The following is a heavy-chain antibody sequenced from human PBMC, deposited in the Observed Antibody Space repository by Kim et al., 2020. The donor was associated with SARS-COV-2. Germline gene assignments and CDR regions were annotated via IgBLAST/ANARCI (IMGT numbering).Heavy chain of an antibody. CDR3: AREGSGSYNWFDP. CDR2: INGGNGNT. D-gene: IGHD3-10*01. Sequence: ASVKVSCKASGYTFDTFFLYWVRQAPGQRFEWMGWINGGNGNTRYSQTFQGRVTITRDRAATTAYMELGSLTSKDTAVYYCAREGSGSYNWFDPWGQGTLVTVS. CDR1: GYTFDTFF. V-gene: IGHV1-3*01. J-gene: IGHJ5*01.